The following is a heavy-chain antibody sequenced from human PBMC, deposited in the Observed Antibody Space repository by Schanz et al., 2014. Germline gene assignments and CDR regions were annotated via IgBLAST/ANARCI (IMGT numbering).Heavy chain of an antibody. D-gene: IGHD3-10*02. CDR1: GFIFRSFG. V-gene: IGHV3-33*06. J-gene: IGHJ4*02. CDR2: IWSDGTNE. CDR3: AKNQYDDVDLSSFYFDF. Sequence: QGQLVESGGGVVQPGKSLRLSCATSGFIFRSFGIHWVRQAPGKGLEWVAVIWSDGTNEYYADSVKGRFTISGDSSKYTVYLQMNSLRADDTAVYYCAKNQYDDVDLSSFYFDFWGQGTLVTVSS.